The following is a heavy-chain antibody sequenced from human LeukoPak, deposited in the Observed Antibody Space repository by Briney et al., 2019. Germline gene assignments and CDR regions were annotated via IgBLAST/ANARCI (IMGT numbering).Heavy chain of an antibody. CDR2: FSSSGSTI. CDR3: AKDQIWRLGYCSSTSCFSFDY. D-gene: IGHD2-2*01. CDR1: GFTFSDYY. J-gene: IGHJ4*02. V-gene: IGHV3-11*04. Sequence: GGSLRLSCAASGFTFSDYYMSWIRQAPGKGLEWVSYFSSSGSTIYYADSVKGRFTISRDNAKNSLYLQMNSLRAEDTAVYYCAKDQIWRLGYCSSTSCFSFDYWGQGTLVTVSS.